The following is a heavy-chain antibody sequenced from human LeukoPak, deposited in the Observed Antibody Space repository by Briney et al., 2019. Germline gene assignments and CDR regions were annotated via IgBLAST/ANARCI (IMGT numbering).Heavy chain of an antibody. Sequence: KPSETLSLTCAVSGGSISSSNWWSWVRQPPGKGLEWIGEIYHSGSTNYNPSLKSRVTTSVDKSKNQFSLKLSSVTAADTAVYYCARVTVSGGSFDYWGQGTLVTVSS. CDR1: GGSISSSNW. CDR3: ARVTVSGGSFDY. J-gene: IGHJ4*02. CDR2: IYHSGST. D-gene: IGHD3-16*01. V-gene: IGHV4-4*02.